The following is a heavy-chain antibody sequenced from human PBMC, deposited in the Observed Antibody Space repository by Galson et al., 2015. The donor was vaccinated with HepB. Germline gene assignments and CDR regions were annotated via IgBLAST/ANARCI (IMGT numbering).Heavy chain of an antibody. CDR3: AGGRGWLIES. D-gene: IGHD5-12*01. J-gene: IGHJ4*02. CDR2: IKQDGSEK. CDR1: DFTFSHSW. V-gene: IGHV3-7*01. Sequence: SLILSGAASDFTFSHSWMNWGRQSPGRGLEWLANIKQDGSEKRYVDSVRGRFTISRDNAKQSLFLQMDSLADGDTDVYYCAGGRGWLIESWGQGTLVTASS.